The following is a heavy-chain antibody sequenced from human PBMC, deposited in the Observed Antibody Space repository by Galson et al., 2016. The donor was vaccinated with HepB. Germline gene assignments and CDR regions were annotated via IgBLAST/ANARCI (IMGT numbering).Heavy chain of an antibody. CDR2: ISGSGGST. V-gene: IGHV3-23*01. D-gene: IGHD3-3*01. Sequence: SLRLSCAASGFTFRNYAMSWVRQAPGKGLEWVSGISGSGGSTYYADSVKGRFTISRDNSKNTLYLQMNSLRAEDTAVYYCARGNSIFGVLLREKRHWFDPWGQGTTVTVSS. CDR3: ARGNSIFGVLLREKRHWFDP. J-gene: IGHJ5*01. CDR1: GFTFRNYA.